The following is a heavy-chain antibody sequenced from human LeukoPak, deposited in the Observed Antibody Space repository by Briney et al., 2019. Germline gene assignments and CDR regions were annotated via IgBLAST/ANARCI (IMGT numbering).Heavy chain of an antibody. CDR2: VSYDGSYK. J-gene: IGHJ4*02. CDR1: GFTFRNYA. CDR3: AREVTPYY. D-gene: IGHD2-21*02. V-gene: IGHV3-30*04. Sequence: QPGGSLRLSCAASGFTFRNYAMHWVRQAPGKGLEWVAVVSYDGSYKDYADSVKGRFTISRDNAKNSLYLQMNSLRAEDTAVYYCAREVTPYYWGQGTLVTVSS.